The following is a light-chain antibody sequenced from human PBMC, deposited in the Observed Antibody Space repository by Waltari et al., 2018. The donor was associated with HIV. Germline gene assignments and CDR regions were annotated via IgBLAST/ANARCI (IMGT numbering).Light chain of an antibody. CDR1: TSNIGRNT. CDR3: AAWDDSLNVPV. Sequence: QSVLTQPPSASGTPGQRLTISCSGSTSNIGRNTVHWYQQLPGTAPKLLIYSNNQWPSGVPDRFSGSKSGTSASLAISGLQSEDEADYYCAAWDDSLNVPVFGGGTRLTVL. CDR2: SNN. J-gene: IGLJ3*02. V-gene: IGLV1-44*01.